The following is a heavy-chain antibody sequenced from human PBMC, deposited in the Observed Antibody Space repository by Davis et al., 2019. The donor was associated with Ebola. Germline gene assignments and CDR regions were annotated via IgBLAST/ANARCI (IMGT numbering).Heavy chain of an antibody. V-gene: IGHV3-30*18. CDR1: GFTFSGSA. D-gene: IGHD4-11*01. J-gene: IGHJ4*02. Sequence: GGSLRLSCAASGFTFSGSAMHWVRQAPGKGLEWVAVISYDGSNKYYADSVKGRFTISRDNSKNTLYLQMNSLRAEDTAVYYCAKLNTVTTWPVVGYWGQGTLVTVSS. CDR2: ISYDGSNK. CDR3: AKLNTVTTWPVVGY.